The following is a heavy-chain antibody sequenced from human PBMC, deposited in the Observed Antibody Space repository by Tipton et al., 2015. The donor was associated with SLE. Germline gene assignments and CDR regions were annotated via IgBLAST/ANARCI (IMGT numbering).Heavy chain of an antibody. V-gene: IGHV4-61*02. CDR3: AATLDVLDI. J-gene: IGHJ3*02. Sequence: TLSLTCTVSGVSISSGSYYWNWIRQTAGKGLEWIGRVHPTGSPFYNPSLESRVAISADMSKNEFSLKLTAVTAADTAVYYCAATLDVLDIWGQGTMVTVSS. CDR2: VHPTGSP. CDR1: GVSISSGSYY.